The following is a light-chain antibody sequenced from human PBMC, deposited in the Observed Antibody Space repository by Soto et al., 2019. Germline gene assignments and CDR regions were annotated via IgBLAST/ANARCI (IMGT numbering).Light chain of an antibody. CDR2: DVS. CDR3: GSYSSSNTPNV. V-gene: IGLV2-14*03. Sequence: QSVLTQPASVSGSPGQSITTSCTGTGNDVGGHNYVSWYQQHPGKAPKLMIYDVSHRPSVVSDRFSGSKSGNTASLTISGLQTEDEAEYFCGSYSSSNTPNVFGTGTKVTV. J-gene: IGLJ1*01. CDR1: GNDVGGHNY.